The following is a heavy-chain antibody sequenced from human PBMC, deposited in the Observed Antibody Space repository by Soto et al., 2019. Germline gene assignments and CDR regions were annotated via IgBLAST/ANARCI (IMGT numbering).Heavy chain of an antibody. CDR3: ARVKLGSYDWVDP. J-gene: IGHJ5*01. Sequence: AGGSLRLSCAASGFTFSSYWLHWVRRAPGEGLVWVSRINPDGGRTNYADSVKGRFTISRDNAKNTLYLQMDSLRAEDTAVYYCARVKLGSYDWVDPWGQGTLVTVSS. CDR1: GFTFSSYW. V-gene: IGHV3-74*01. D-gene: IGHD3-16*01. CDR2: INPDGGRT.